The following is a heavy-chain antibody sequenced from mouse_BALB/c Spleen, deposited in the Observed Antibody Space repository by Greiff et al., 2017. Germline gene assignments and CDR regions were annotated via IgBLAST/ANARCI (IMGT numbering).Heavy chain of an antibody. Sequence: EVHLVESGGGLVKPGGSLKLSCAASGFTFSDYYMYWVRQTPEKRLEWVATISDGGSYTYYPDSVKGRFTISRDNAKNNLYLQMSSLKSEDTAMYYCARDFVYDGYAFAYWGQGTLVTVSA. D-gene: IGHD2-3*01. CDR1: GFTFSDYY. J-gene: IGHJ3*01. CDR3: ARDFVYDGYAFAY. CDR2: ISDGGSYT. V-gene: IGHV5-4*02.